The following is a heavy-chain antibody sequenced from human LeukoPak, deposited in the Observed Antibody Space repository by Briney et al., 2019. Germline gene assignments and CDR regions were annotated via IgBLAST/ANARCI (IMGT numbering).Heavy chain of an antibody. CDR2: ISGSRSTI. CDR3: ARGVRNYDRHYYMDV. V-gene: IGHV3-48*04. Sequence: GGSLRLSCAASGFTFSTYPMNWVRQAPGRGLEWVSYISGSRSTIYNADSVKGRFTISRDNAKNSLYLQMNSPRAEDTAVYYCARGVRNYDRHYYMDVWGKGTTVTVSS. CDR1: GFTFSTYP. D-gene: IGHD4-11*01. J-gene: IGHJ6*03.